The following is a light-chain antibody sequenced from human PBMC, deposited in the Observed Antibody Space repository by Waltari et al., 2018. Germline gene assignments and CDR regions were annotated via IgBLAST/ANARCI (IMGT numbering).Light chain of an antibody. V-gene: IGKV3-11*01. Sequence: VLTQPPATLSFSPGQRATRSCRASQSVNTYLAWYQQKPGQAPRLLIYDASNRATGVPTRISGSGSGTEFTLTISSLQQDDSAIYFCQQGSGGPTFGGGTKVEI. CDR1: QSVNTY. J-gene: IGKJ4*01. CDR3: QQGSGGPT. CDR2: DAS.